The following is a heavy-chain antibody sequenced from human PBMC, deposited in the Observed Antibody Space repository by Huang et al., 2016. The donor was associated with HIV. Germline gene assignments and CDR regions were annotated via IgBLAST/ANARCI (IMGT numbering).Heavy chain of an antibody. D-gene: IGHD2-8*02. Sequence: EVQLVQSGAEVKKPGESLKISCKGSGYKFTSYWIAWVRQMPGKGLERRGIIYPGDADTRYSPSCQGQGTISADKAINTAYLQWSSLKTSDTAMYFWARQRASGGTYVDSWGQGTLLTVYS. J-gene: IGHJ4*02. CDR1: GYKFTSYW. V-gene: IGHV5-51*01. CDR2: IYPGDADT. CDR3: ARQRASGGTYVDS.